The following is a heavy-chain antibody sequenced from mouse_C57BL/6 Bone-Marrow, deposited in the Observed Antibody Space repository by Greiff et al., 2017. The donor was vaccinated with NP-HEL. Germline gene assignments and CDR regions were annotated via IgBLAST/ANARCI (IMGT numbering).Heavy chain of an antibody. CDR3: ARVDSSSYEAMDY. CDR2: INPYNGGT. D-gene: IGHD3-2*02. CDR1: GYTFTDYY. Sequence: EVQLQQSGPVLVKPGASVKMSCKASGYTFTDYYMNWVKQSHGKSLEWIGVINPYNGGTSYNQKFKGKATLTVDKSSSTAYMELNSLTSEDSAVYYCARVDSSSYEAMDYWGQGTSVTVSS. J-gene: IGHJ4*01. V-gene: IGHV1-19*01.